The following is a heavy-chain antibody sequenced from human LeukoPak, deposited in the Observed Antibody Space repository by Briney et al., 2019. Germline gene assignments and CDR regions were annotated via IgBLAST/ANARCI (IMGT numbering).Heavy chain of an antibody. Sequence: GGSLRLSCAASGFTFSNFWMTWVRQAPGKGLEWVANIKQDGSEKYNVDSVKGRFTISRDNAKNSLYLQMNSLRAEDTAVYYCARGRVDDYWGQGTLVTVSS. CDR1: GFTFSNFW. CDR2: IKQDGSEK. CDR3: ARGRVDDY. V-gene: IGHV3-7*03. J-gene: IGHJ4*02.